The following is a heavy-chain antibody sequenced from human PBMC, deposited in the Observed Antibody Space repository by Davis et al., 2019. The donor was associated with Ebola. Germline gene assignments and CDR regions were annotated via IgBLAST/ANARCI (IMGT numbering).Heavy chain of an antibody. J-gene: IGHJ4*02. D-gene: IGHD3-22*01. Sequence: GESLKISCAASGFTVSSNYMSWVRQAPGKGLEWVSVIYSGGSTYYADSVKGRFTISRDNSKNTLYLQMNSLRAEDTAVYYCARVEYYYDSSGYYGIDYWGQGTLVTVSS. V-gene: IGHV3-66*01. CDR1: GFTVSSNY. CDR2: IYSGGST. CDR3: ARVEYYYDSSGYYGIDY.